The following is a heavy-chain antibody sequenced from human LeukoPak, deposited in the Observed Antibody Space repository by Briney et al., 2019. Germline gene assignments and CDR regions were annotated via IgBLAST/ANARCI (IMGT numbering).Heavy chain of an antibody. Sequence: GASVKVSCKASGYTFTSYYMHWVRQAPGQGLEWMGIINPSGGSTSYAQKFEGRVTMTRDTSTSTVYMELSSLRSEDTAVYYCAVDDYGEMIDYWGQGTLVTVSS. CDR2: INPSGGST. D-gene: IGHD4-17*01. CDR3: AVDDYGEMIDY. J-gene: IGHJ4*02. V-gene: IGHV1-46*01. CDR1: GYTFTSYY.